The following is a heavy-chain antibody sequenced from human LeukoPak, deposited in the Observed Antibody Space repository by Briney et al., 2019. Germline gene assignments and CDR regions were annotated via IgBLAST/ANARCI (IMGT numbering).Heavy chain of an antibody. CDR2: INAGTGNG. J-gene: IGHJ4*02. CDR3: ARSGELYSHLDY. Sequence: GASVKVSCKTSGYTFTSYAIHWVRQAPGQRIEWMGWINAGTGNGKNSPDFQGRITITRDTSASTAYMELTSLRSDDTAMYYCARSGELYSHLDYWGQGSLVSVSS. D-gene: IGHD3-10*01. CDR1: GYTFTSYA. V-gene: IGHV1-3*01.